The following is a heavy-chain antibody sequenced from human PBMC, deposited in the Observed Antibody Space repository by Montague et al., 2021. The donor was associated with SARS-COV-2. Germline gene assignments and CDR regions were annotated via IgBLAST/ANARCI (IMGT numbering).Heavy chain of an antibody. CDR1: GFSFSSYA. J-gene: IGHJ5*02. V-gene: IGHV3-23*01. CDR3: AKSAYYDILNWFDA. D-gene: IGHD3-9*01. Sequence: SLRLSCAASGFSFSSYAMSWVRRAPGKGLEWVSSISGSGGATYYADSVXGRFIISRDSSKKTMFLQMNRLTPEDTAVYYCAKSAYYDILNWFDAWGQGTLVTVSS. CDR2: ISGSGGAT.